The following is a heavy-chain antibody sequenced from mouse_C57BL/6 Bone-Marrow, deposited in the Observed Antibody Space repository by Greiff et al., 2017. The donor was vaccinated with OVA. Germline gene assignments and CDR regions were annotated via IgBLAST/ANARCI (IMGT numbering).Heavy chain of an antibody. J-gene: IGHJ2*01. Sequence: EVHLVESGGGLVKPGGSLKLSCAASGFTFSSYAMSWVRQTPEQRLEWVATISDGGSYTYYPDNVQGRFTISRDNAKNNLYLQMSHLKSEDTAMYYCAREREDGYNGNYFDYWGQGTTLTVSS. D-gene: IGHD2-3*01. V-gene: IGHV5-4*01. CDR1: GFTFSSYA. CDR2: ISDGGSYT. CDR3: AREREDGYNGNYFDY.